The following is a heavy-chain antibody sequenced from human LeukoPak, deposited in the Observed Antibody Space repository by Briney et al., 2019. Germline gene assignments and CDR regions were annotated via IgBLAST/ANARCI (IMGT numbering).Heavy chain of an antibody. CDR1: GFTFSSYG. Sequence: GGSLRLSCAASGFTFSSYGMHWVRQAPGKGLEWVAVISFDASNKYYADSVKGRFTISRDNSKNTLYLQMNSLRAEDTAVYYCAKDYGGSSNAFDIWGQGTMVTVSS. CDR2: ISFDASNK. D-gene: IGHD4-23*01. CDR3: AKDYGGSSNAFDI. J-gene: IGHJ3*02. V-gene: IGHV3-30*18.